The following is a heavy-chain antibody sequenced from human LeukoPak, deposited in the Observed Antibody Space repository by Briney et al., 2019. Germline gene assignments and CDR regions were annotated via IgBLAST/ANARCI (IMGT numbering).Heavy chain of an antibody. CDR3: ARDPTRIQLWLEVSYAFDI. CDR1: GYTFTSYA. CDR2: INTNTGNP. D-gene: IGHD5-18*01. V-gene: IGHV7-4-1*02. Sequence: WASVKVSCKASGYTFTSYAMNWVRQAPGQGLEWMGWINTNTGNPTYAQGFTGRFVFSLDTSVSTAYLQISSLKAEDAAVYYCARDPTRIQLWLEVSYAFDIWGQGTMVTVSS. J-gene: IGHJ3*02.